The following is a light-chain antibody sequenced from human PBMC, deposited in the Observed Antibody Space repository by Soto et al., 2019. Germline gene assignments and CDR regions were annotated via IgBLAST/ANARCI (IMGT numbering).Light chain of an antibody. Sequence: EIVLTQSPATLSLSPGERATLSCRASQSVSRYLAWYQQKPGQAPRLIIYDTSYRATGIPARFSGSGSGTDFTLTISSLEPEDFAVYYCQQRSNWPPTWTFGQGTKVDIK. CDR3: QQRSNWPPTWT. V-gene: IGKV3-11*01. CDR1: QSVSRY. CDR2: DTS. J-gene: IGKJ1*01.